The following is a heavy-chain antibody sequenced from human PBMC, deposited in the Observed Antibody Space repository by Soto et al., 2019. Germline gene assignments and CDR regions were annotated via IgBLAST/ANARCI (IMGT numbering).Heavy chain of an antibody. V-gene: IGHV4-34*01. CDR3: ARGEWELLGVSNLFYYGMDV. J-gene: IGHJ6*02. D-gene: IGHD1-26*01. CDR1: GGSFSGYY. Sequence: QVQLQQWGAGLLKPSETLSLTCAVYGGSFSGYYWSWIRQPPGKGLEWIGEINHSGSTNYNPSLKSRVTISVDTSKNQFSLKLSSVTAADTAVYYCARGEWELLGVSNLFYYGMDVWGQGTTVTVSS. CDR2: INHSGST.